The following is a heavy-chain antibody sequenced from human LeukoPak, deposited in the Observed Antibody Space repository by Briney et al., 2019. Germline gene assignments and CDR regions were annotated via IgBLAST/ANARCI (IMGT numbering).Heavy chain of an antibody. V-gene: IGHV4-4*07. CDR3: ARAYMGFGTWSHYSGVDG. CDR1: GGSISGYY. Sequence: SETLFLTCTVSGGSISGYYWTWIRQPPGKGLEWIGRIYSSGSTTHNPPPKSRATMPVHTSKNSLPLPINSVAAAGTAVYYCARAYMGFGTWSHYSGVDGWGQGATVTVSS. D-gene: IGHD3-10*01. CDR2: IYSSGST. J-gene: IGHJ6*02.